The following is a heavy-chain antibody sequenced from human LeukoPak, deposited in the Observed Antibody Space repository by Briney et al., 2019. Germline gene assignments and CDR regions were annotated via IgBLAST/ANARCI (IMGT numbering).Heavy chain of an antibody. Sequence: ASVKVSCKASGYTFTDYYIHWVRQAPGQGLEWMGWINPNSGDTNYAQKVQGWVTMTRATSISTAYMELSRLTSDDTAVYYCASDGSRSPLYYFDYWGQGTPVTVSS. CDR1: GYTFTDYY. CDR2: INPNSGDT. D-gene: IGHD1-26*01. J-gene: IGHJ4*02. V-gene: IGHV1-2*04. CDR3: ASDGSRSPLYYFDY.